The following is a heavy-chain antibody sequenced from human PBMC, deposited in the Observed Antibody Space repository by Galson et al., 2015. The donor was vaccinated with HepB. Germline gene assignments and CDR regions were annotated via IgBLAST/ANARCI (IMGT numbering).Heavy chain of an antibody. CDR2: IIPIFGTA. D-gene: IGHD6-19*01. CDR3: ARGLGIAVAGTFVY. J-gene: IGHJ4*02. V-gene: IGHV1-69*13. CDR1: GGTFSSYA. Sequence: SVKASCKASGGTFSSYAISWVRQAPGQGLEWMGGIIPIFGTANYAQKFQGRVTITADESTSTAYMELSSLRSEDTAVYYCARGLGIAVAGTFVYWGQGTLVTVSS.